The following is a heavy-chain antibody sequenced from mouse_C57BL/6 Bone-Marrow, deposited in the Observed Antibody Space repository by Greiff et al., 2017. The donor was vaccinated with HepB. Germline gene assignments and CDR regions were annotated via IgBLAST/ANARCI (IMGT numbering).Heavy chain of an antibody. CDR1: GYSFTGYY. Sequence: VQLQQPGAELVKPGASVKISCKASGYSFTGYYMNWVKQSPEKSLEWIGEINPSTGGTTYNQKFKAKATLTVDKSSSTAYMQLKSLTSEDSAVYYCARWNYYGSSTFMDYWGQGTSVTVSS. CDR2: INPSTGGT. CDR3: ARWNYYGSSTFMDY. D-gene: IGHD1-1*01. V-gene: IGHV1-42*01. J-gene: IGHJ4*01.